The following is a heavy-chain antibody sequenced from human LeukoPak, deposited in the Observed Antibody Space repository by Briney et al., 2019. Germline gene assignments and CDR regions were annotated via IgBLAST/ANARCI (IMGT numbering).Heavy chain of an antibody. CDR2: ISSGGSSI. CDR1: GFTFSTYA. Sequence: PGGSLRLSCAASGFTFSTYAMTWVRQAPGKGLEWVSDISSGGSSINYADSVKGRFTISRDNAKNSLYLQMNNLRAEDTAVYFCARGSGRISIFGVPYWGQGTLVTVSS. J-gene: IGHJ4*02. V-gene: IGHV3-48*01. D-gene: IGHD3-3*01. CDR3: ARGSGRISIFGVPY.